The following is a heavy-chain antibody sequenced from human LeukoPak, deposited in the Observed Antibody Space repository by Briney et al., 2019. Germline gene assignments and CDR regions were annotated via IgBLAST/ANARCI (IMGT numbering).Heavy chain of an antibody. D-gene: IGHD6-19*01. CDR1: GFTFSSYA. V-gene: IGHV3-21*01. J-gene: IGHJ4*02. Sequence: AGGSLRLSCAASGFTFSSYAMSWVRQAPGKGLEWVSSISSRSSYIYYADSVKGRFTISRDNAKNSLYLQMNSLRAEDTAVYYCAREVTGWYYFDYWGQGTLVTVSS. CDR3: AREVTGWYYFDY. CDR2: ISSRSSYI.